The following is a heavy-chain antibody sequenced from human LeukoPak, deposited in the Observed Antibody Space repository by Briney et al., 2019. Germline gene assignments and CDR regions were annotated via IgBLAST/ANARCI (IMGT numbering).Heavy chain of an antibody. CDR3: ARHPELYFFDY. CDR2: TSYSGST. V-gene: IGHV4-59*08. J-gene: IGHJ4*02. CDR1: GGSISSYY. D-gene: IGHD3-10*01. Sequence: SETLSLTCTVSGGSISSYYWSWIRQPPGKGLEWIGYTSYSGSTNYNPSHKSRVTISADTSKNQVSLTLSSVTAADTAVYYCARHPELYFFDYWGQGTLVTVSS.